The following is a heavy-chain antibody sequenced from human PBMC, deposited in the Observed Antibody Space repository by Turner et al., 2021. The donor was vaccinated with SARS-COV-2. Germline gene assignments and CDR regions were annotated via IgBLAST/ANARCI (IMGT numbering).Heavy chain of an antibody. J-gene: IGHJ3*02. CDR3: ARWRRDGHLYAFDI. CDR2: IYHSEST. V-gene: IGHV4-4*02. CDR1: GGSSSSSNW. Sequence: QVLLQESGPGLVKPSGTLSLTCVVSGGSSSSSNWWSWVRQPPGTGPEWIGKIYHSESTNYNPSLKSRVTISLDKSKNQYSLMLSSVTAADTAVFYCARWRRDGHLYAFDIWGQGTMVTISS.